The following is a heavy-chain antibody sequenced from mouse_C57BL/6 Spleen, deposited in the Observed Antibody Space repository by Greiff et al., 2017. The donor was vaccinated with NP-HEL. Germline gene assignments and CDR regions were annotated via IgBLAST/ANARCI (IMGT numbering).Heavy chain of an antibody. CDR1: GFTFSDYY. CDR2: ISNGGGST. V-gene: IGHV5-12*01. Sequence: EVQRVESGGGLVQPGGSLKLSCAASGFTFSDYYMYWVRQTPEKRLEWVAYISNGGGSTYYPDTVKGRFTISRDNAKNTLYLQMSRLKSEDTAMYYCAKYGSSYSYAMDYWGQGTSVTVSS. D-gene: IGHD1-1*01. J-gene: IGHJ4*01. CDR3: AKYGSSYSYAMDY.